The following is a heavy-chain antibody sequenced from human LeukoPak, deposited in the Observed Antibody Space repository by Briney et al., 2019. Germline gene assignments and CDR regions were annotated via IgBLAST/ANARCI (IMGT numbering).Heavy chain of an antibody. V-gene: IGHV3-33*08. CDR2: IWYGGSNK. CDR1: GFTFSSYG. CDR3: ARGDEQDLKITMVRGVESHDAFDI. D-gene: IGHD3-10*01. J-gene: IGHJ3*02. Sequence: GGSLRLSCAASGFTFSSYGMHWVRQAPGKGLEWVAVIWYGGSNKYYADSVKGRFTISRDNSKNTLYLQMNSLRAEDTAVYYCARGDEQDLKITMVRGVESHDAFDIWGQGTMVTVSS.